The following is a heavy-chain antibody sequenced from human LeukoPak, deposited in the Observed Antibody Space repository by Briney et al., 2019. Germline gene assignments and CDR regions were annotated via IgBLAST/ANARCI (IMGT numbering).Heavy chain of an antibody. D-gene: IGHD3-3*01. CDR2: IRYDGSNK. CDR1: GFTFSSYG. Sequence: PGGSLRLSCAAPGFTFSSYGMHWVRQAPGKGLEWVAFIRYDGSNKYYADSVKGRFTISRDNSKNTLYLQMNSLRAEDTAVYYCAKDTPDYDFWSGYPEGFDIWGQGTMVTVSS. CDR3: AKDTPDYDFWSGYPEGFDI. J-gene: IGHJ3*02. V-gene: IGHV3-30*02.